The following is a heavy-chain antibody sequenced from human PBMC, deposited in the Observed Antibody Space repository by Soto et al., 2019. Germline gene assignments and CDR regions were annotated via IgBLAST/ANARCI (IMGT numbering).Heavy chain of an antibody. CDR2: IYPGDSDT. CDR3: ARHRFRYYSGGSCYYYYYMDV. J-gene: IGHJ6*03. CDR1: GYSFTSYW. Sequence: GESLKISCKGSGYSFTSYWIGWVRQMPGKGLEWMGIIYPGDSDTRYSPSLQGQVTISADKSISTAYLQWSSLKASDTAMYYCARHRFRYYSGGSCYYYYYMDVWGKGTTVTVSS. V-gene: IGHV5-51*01. D-gene: IGHD2-15*01.